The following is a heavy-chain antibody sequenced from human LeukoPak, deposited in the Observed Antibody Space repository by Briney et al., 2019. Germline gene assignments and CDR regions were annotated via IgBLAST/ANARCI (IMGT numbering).Heavy chain of an antibody. J-gene: IGHJ4*02. V-gene: IGHV3-64*01. CDR1: GFTFSNYA. CDR3: ARTPYSSGTYDY. D-gene: IGHD6-19*01. CDR2: IISSGRST. Sequence: GGSLRLSCAASGFTFSNYAMHWVRQAPGKGLEFVSAIISSGRSTYYANSVKGRFAISRDDSNNTLYLQMGSLGAEDMAVYYCARTPYSSGTYDYWGQGTLVTVSS.